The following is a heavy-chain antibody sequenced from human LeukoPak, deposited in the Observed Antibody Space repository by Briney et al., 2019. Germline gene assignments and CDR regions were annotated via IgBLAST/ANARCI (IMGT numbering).Heavy chain of an antibody. CDR1: GFTFSNAW. CDR3: ARDEYSSSWYHPHFDY. CDR2: ISYDGSNK. J-gene: IGHJ4*02. D-gene: IGHD6-13*01. V-gene: IGHV3-30-3*01. Sequence: GGSLRLSCAASGFTFSNAWMSWVRQAPGKGLEWVAVISYDGSNKYYADSVKGRFTISRDNSKNTLYLQMNSLRAEDTAVYYCARDEYSSSWYHPHFDYWGQGTLVTVSS.